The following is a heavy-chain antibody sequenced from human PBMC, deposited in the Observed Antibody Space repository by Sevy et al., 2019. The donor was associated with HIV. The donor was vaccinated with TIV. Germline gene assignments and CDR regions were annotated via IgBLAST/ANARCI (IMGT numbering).Heavy chain of an antibody. CDR3: ARPSPRIAAAASAFYDN. CDR2: INGRGGST. D-gene: IGHD6-13*01. V-gene: IGHV3-23*01. Sequence: GGYLRLSCVVSGYSFSSYAISWVRQAPGKGLEWVSTINGRGGSTYYADSVKGRFTRSRDNPKNTLFLQMINLRVDDTAIYYCARPSPRIAAAASAFYDNWGQGTLVIVSS. J-gene: IGHJ4*02. CDR1: GYSFSSYA.